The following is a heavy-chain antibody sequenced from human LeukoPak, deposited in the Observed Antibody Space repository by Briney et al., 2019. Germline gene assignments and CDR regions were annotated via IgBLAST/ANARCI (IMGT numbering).Heavy chain of an antibody. CDR1: GFTFSSYA. V-gene: IGHV3-23*01. D-gene: IGHD6-6*01. CDR3: ARGDPASIAARPFDY. CDR2: FSGSGGST. Sequence: PGGSLILSCAASGFTFSSYAMSWVRPAPGKGLEGVSAFSGSGGSTYYADSVKGRFTISRDNSKNTLYLQMNSLRAEDTAVYYCARGDPASIAARPFDYWGQGTLVTVSS. J-gene: IGHJ4*02.